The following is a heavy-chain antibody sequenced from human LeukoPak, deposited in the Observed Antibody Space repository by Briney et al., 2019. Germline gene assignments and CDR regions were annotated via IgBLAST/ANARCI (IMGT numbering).Heavy chain of an antibody. Sequence: KPSETLSLTCAVYGGSFNGYYWSWVRQPPGKGLEWIWEINHSGSTNYNPSLKSRVTISVDTSKNQFSLKLSSVTAADTAVYYCVRVRLTTAVAGPNWFEPWAEGPVVTVFS. J-gene: IGHJ5*02. D-gene: IGHD6-19*01. V-gene: IGHV4-34*01. CDR2: INHSGST. CDR1: GGSFNGYY. CDR3: VRVRLTTAVAGPNWFEP.